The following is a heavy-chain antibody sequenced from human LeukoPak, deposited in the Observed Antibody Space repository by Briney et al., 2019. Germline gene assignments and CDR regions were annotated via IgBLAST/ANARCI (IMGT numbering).Heavy chain of an antibody. J-gene: IGHJ4*02. V-gene: IGHV4-4*07. CDR3: ARVGCSNSYCYVRGMSY. CDR1: GGSMTNYY. CDR2: IYSSGST. Sequence: SETLSLTCTVSGGSMTNYYWSWIRQPAGKGLEWVGRIYSSGSTNYNPSLKSRVTISVDTSKNQFSLHLSSVTAADTAVYYCARVGCSNSYCYVRGMSYWGQGTLVTVSS. D-gene: IGHD3-10*02.